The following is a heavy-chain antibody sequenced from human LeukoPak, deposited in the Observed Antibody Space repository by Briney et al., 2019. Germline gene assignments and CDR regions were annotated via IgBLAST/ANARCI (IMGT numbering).Heavy chain of an antibody. CDR3: ARLAPAYDIFPGGYYYYGMDV. V-gene: IGHV1-18*01. D-gene: IGHD3-9*01. J-gene: IGHJ6*02. CDR1: GYTFTSYG. Sequence: ASVKVSCKASGYTFTSYGISWVRQAPGQGLEWMGWISAYNGNTNYAQKLQGRVTMTTDTSTSTAYMELRSLRSDDTAVYYCARLAPAYDIFPGGYYYYGMDVWGQGTTVTVSS. CDR2: ISAYNGNT.